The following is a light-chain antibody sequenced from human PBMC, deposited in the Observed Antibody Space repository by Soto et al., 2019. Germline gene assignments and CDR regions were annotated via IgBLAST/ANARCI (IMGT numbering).Light chain of an antibody. CDR2: SFN. Sequence: QCVLTQPPSGSGAPGQTVTISCTGSRSNIGAGYDIHWYQFLPGTAPKLLLYSFNKRPSGIPDRFSGSKSGTSASLAITGLQPDDEADYYCQSYDDSLSGSGVFRTGPKVTVL. CDR3: QSYDDSLSGSGV. J-gene: IGLJ1*01. V-gene: IGLV1-40*01. CDR1: RSNIGAGYD.